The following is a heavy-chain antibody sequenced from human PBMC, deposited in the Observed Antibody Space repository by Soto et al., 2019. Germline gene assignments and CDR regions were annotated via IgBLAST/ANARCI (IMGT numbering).Heavy chain of an antibody. D-gene: IGHD6-19*01. CDR3: ARDAGGPAGY. CDR1: DEYIRNYY. V-gene: IGHV4-59*01. CDR2: MYYSGST. Sequence: SEPISDTSTVSDEYIRNYYWRWIMQPPGKGLEWIGYMYYSGSTNYNPSLKSRVTISVDTSKNQFSLKLSSVTAADTAVYYCARDAGGPAGYWGQGTQVTVSS. J-gene: IGHJ4*02.